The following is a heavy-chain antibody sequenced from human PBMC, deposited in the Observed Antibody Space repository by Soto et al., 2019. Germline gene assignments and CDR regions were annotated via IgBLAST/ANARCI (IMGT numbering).Heavy chain of an antibody. CDR2: ISAYNGNT. CDR1: GYTFTSYG. D-gene: IGHD6-13*01. J-gene: IGHJ6*02. CDR3: ARVGPPYSSIWYSSHLKQPYYYCGMDV. V-gene: IGHV1-18*01. Sequence: ASVKVSCKASGYTFTSYGISWVRQAPGQGLEWMGWISAYNGNTNYAQKLQGRVTMTTDTSTSTAYMELRSLRSDDTAVYYCARVGPPYSSIWYSSHLKQPYYYCGMDVWGQGTTVTVSS.